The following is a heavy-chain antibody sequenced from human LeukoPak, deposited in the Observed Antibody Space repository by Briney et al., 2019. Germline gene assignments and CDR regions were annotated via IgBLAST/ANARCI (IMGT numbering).Heavy chain of an antibody. CDR1: GGTFSSYA. CDR2: IIPILGIA. D-gene: IGHD3-3*01. CDR3: AKALEFWSGYPPLFDY. V-gene: IGHV1-69*04. J-gene: IGHJ4*02. Sequence: GASVKVSCKASGGTFSSYAISWVRQAPGQGLEWMGRIIPILGIANYAQKFQGRVTITADESTSTAYMELSSLRSEDTAVYYCAKALEFWSGYPPLFDYWGQGTLVTVSS.